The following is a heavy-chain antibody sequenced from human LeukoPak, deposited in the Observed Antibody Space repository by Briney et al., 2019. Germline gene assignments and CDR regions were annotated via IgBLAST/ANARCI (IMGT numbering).Heavy chain of an antibody. Sequence: SETLSLTCAAYGWSFSGYYLSWIRQPPGKGLEWIGEINHSGSTNYNPSLEIPVTISVHTYRTQFPLKLSSVPAADTAVYYCASVNPYYCDSRRSYSMDVWGQGPTVTVSS. V-gene: IGHV4-34*01. CDR2: INHSGST. CDR3: ASVNPYYCDSRRSYSMDV. J-gene: IGHJ6*02. CDR1: GWSFSGYY. D-gene: IGHD3-22*01.